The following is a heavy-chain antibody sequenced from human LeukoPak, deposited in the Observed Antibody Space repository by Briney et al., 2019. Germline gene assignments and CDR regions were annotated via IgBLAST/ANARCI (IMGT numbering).Heavy chain of an antibody. Sequence: SETLSLTCTVSGGSISSFYWSWIRQPPGKGLEWIGYIYYRGNTNYNPSLKSRVTISVDTSKNQFSLKLSSVTAADTAVYYCARSYGDSPGYFDYRGQGTLVTVSS. J-gene: IGHJ4*02. D-gene: IGHD4-17*01. CDR2: IYYRGNT. CDR1: GGSISSFY. CDR3: ARSYGDSPGYFDY. V-gene: IGHV4-59*08.